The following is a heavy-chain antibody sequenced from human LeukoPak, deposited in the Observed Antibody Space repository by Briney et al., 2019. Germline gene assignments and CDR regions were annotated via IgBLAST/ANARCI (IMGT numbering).Heavy chain of an antibody. CDR2: IGWNSGGI. V-gene: IGHV3-9*01. D-gene: IGHD6-13*01. CDR1: GFSFDDYA. J-gene: IGHJ4*02. CDR3: VKVTAAGFVDY. Sequence: PGGSLRLSCAASGFSFDDYAMHWVRQAPGKGLEWVSGIGWNSGGIVYADSVNGRFTISRDNAKNSLYLQMNSLGAEDAALYYCVKVTAAGFVDYWGQGTLVTVSS.